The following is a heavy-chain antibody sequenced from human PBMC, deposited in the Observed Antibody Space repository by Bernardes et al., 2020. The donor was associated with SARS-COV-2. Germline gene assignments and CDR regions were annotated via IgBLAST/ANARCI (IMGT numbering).Heavy chain of an antibody. CDR3: AVRTHRDATMGYAFEF. D-gene: IGHD5-18*01. J-gene: IGHJ3*01. Sequence: GGSLRLSCAASGFTFSSYWMHWVRLGPGKGPVWVSRINGDGSSINYADSVKGRFTISRDNARNTLYLQMNSLRTEDTAMYFCAVRTHRDATMGYAFEFWGQGTMVTVSS. V-gene: IGHV3-74*01. CDR1: GFTFSSYW. CDR2: INGDGSSI.